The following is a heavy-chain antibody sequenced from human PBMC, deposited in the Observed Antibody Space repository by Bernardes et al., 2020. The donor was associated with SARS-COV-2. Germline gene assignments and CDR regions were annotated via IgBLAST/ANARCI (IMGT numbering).Heavy chain of an antibody. V-gene: IGHV4-4*08. J-gene: IGHJ4*02. CDR2: VSTSGST. Sequence: GSLRLSCVASGFTFSNYLFSWFRQAPGKGLEWMGAVSTSGSTFYSPSLKSRVTISVDTSKNQFSLKLNSVTATDTALYYCARNTWMCRGGGCYQYWGRGTLVTVAS. CDR3: ARNTWMCRGGGCYQY. CDR1: GFTFSNYLF. D-gene: IGHD2-15*01.